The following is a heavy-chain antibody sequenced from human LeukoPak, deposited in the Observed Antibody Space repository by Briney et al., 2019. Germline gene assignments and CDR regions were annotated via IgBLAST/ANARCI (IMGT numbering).Heavy chain of an antibody. J-gene: IGHJ4*02. Sequence: SETLSLTCTVSGGSISSSSYYWGWIRQPPGKGLEWIGSIYYSGSTYYNPSLKSRVTISVDTSKKQFSLKLSSVTAADTAVYYCARDTEITSASGTIWGQGTLVTVSS. CDR3: ARDTEITSASGTI. CDR1: GGSISSSSYY. CDR2: IYYSGST. V-gene: IGHV4-39*07. D-gene: IGHD6-13*01.